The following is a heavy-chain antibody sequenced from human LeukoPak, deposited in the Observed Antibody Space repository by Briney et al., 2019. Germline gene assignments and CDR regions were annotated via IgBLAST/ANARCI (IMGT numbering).Heavy chain of an antibody. D-gene: IGHD3-10*01. J-gene: IGHJ4*02. V-gene: IGHV4-4*02. Sequence: SGTLSLTCAVSGGSISSTNWWTWVRQPPGKGLEWIGEVDHSGYTNYNPSLKSRATISVDKTKNPFSLKLSSVTAADTAIYYCARDVWVRGVIISDYWGQGTLVTVSS. CDR1: GGSISSTNW. CDR2: VDHSGYT. CDR3: ARDVWVRGVIISDY.